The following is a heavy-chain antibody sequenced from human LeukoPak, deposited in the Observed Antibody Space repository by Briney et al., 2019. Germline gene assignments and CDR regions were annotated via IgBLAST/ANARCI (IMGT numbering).Heavy chain of an antibody. CDR3: AKDPLYRGSPTLYDAFDI. V-gene: IGHV3-23*01. CDR1: GFTFSSYA. D-gene: IGHD1-26*01. Sequence: SGGSLRLSCAASGFTFSSYAMSWVRQAPGKGLEWVSAISGSGGSTYYADSVKGRFTISRDNSKNTLYLQMNSLRAEDTAVYYCAKDPLYRGSPTLYDAFDIWGQGTRVSVSS. CDR2: ISGSGGST. J-gene: IGHJ3*02.